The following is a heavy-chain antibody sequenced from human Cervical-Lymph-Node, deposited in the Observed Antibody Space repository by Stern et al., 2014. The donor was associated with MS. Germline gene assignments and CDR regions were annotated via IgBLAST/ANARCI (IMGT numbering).Heavy chain of an antibody. D-gene: IGHD3-16*01. CDR1: EGPFRSYA. CDR3: ARVRMMGTPYFDY. V-gene: IGHV1-69*01. Sequence: VQLVESGAEVKKPGSSGKASWKASEGPFRSYAITWVRQGPGQGLEGMGGIIPIFGTAHYAPKFQGRVTITADESTSTAYMELSSLRSEDTAVYYCARVRMMGTPYFDYWGQGTLVTVSS. J-gene: IGHJ4*02. CDR2: IIPIFGTA.